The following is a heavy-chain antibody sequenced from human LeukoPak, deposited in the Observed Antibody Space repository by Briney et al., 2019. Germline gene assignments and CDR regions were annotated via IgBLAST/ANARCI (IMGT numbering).Heavy chain of an antibody. J-gene: IGHJ4*02. V-gene: IGHV3-23*01. Sequence: GGSLRLSCATSGFTFSSYAMSWVRQAPGKGLEWVSAISNSGRSTYHADSVKGRFTISRDNSKSTLYLQMNSVRAEDTAVYYCAKGIQWELPLEYWGQGTLVTVSS. CDR1: GFTFSSYA. CDR2: ISNSGRST. CDR3: AKGIQWELPLEY. D-gene: IGHD1-26*01.